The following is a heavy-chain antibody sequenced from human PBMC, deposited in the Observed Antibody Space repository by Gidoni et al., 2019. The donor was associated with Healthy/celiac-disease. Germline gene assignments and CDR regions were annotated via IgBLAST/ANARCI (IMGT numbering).Heavy chain of an antibody. CDR2: ISAYNGNT. CDR1: GYTITSYG. Sequence: QAQLVQPGAEAKTPGASVKVSCYASGYTITSYGISRVRQAPGQGLEWMGWISAYNGNTNYAQKLQGRVTMTTDTSTSTAYMELRSLRSDDTAVYYCARATGYSSSWYESQHWGQGTLVTVSS. CDR3: ARATGYSSSWYESQH. J-gene: IGHJ1*01. D-gene: IGHD6-13*01. V-gene: IGHV1-18*01.